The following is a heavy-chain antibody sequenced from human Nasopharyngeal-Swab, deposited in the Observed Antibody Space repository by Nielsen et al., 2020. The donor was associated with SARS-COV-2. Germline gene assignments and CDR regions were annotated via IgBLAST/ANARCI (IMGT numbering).Heavy chain of an antibody. J-gene: IGHJ4*02. CDR2: IFSSSSYT. CDR3: ASSNSAAAGFDY. D-gene: IGHD6-13*01. Sequence: REAPGKGLGWVSYIFSSSSYTKYAESVKGRFTISRDKAKNSLYLQMNSLRAEDTAVYYCASSNSAAAGFDYWGQGTLVTVSS. V-gene: IGHV3-11*03.